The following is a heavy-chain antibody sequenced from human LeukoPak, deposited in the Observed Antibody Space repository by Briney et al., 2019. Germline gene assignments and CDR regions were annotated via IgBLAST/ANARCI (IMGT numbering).Heavy chain of an antibody. V-gene: IGHV4-39*01. J-gene: IGHJ4*02. CDR3: VRRLRAAAGIYYVDY. CDR1: GGSISSSTYS. Sequence: SETLSLTCTVSGGSISSSTYSWGWIRQPPGKGLEWIGSIHYGGTTYYNLSLKSRVTIFVDTSKSQLSLELSSVTAADTAVYYCVRRLRAAAGIYYVDYWGQGTLVTVSS. D-gene: IGHD6-13*01. CDR2: IHYGGTT.